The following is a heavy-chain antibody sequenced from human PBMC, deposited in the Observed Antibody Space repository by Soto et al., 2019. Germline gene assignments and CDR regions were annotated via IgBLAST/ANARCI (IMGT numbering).Heavy chain of an antibody. CDR3: ARVGRSGYSYGHFDY. Sequence: ASVKVSCKASGYTFTTYALHWVRQAPGQRLEWMGWINAGSADIKYSQKFQGRVTITRDTSASTVYMELSSLRSEDTAVYYCARVGRSGYSYGHFDYWGQGTPVPVSS. CDR1: GYTFTTYA. D-gene: IGHD5-18*01. CDR2: INAGSADI. V-gene: IGHV1-3*01. J-gene: IGHJ4*02.